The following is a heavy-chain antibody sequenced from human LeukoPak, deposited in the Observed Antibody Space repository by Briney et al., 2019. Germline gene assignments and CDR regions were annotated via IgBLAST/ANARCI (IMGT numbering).Heavy chain of an antibody. V-gene: IGHV1-2*02. D-gene: IGHD6-19*01. CDR1: GYTFTGYY. CDR3: ARLARIAVAGTAYYYYYMDV. Sequence: APVKVSCKASGYTFTGYYMHWVRQAPGQSLEWMGWINPNSGSTNYAQKFQGRVTMTRDTSISTAYMELSRLRSDDTAVYYCARLARIAVAGTAYYYYYMDVWGKGTTVTVSS. J-gene: IGHJ6*03. CDR2: INPNSGST.